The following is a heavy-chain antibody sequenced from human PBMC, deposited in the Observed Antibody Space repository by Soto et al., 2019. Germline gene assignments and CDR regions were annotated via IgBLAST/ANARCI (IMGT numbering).Heavy chain of an antibody. CDR3: AAGPRYYYYMDV. D-gene: IGHD3-10*01. CDR2: IYYSGST. V-gene: IGHV4-39*01. CDR1: GGSISSSSYY. J-gene: IGHJ6*03. Sequence: SETLSLTCTVSGGSISSSSYYWGWIRQPPGKGLGWIGSIYYSGSTYYNSSLKSRVTISVDTSKNQFSLKLSSVTAADTAVYYCAAGPRYYYYMDVWGKGTTVTVSS.